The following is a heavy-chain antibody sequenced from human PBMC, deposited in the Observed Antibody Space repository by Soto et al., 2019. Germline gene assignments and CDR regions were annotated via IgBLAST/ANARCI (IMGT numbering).Heavy chain of an antibody. CDR3: ASVVVGATRQTGSDH. CDR2: VHSSGGT. CDR1: HGSITSGDYF. Sequence: TLSLTCTVSHGSITSGDYFWAWIRQPPGKGLEFIGSVHSSGGTYYSPSLKSRASISIDKSKNQFSLKLTSVNAGDTAVYFCASVVVGATRQTGSDHWGQGTLVTVSS. D-gene: IGHD2-15*01. J-gene: IGHJ4*02. V-gene: IGHV4-39*01.